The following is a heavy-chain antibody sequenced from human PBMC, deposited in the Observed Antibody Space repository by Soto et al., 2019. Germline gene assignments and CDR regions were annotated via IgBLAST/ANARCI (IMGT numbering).Heavy chain of an antibody. V-gene: IGHV2-5*01. D-gene: IGHD1-1*01. CDR3: AHELSGYYYVMDV. CDR1: GFSFSTTGVG. J-gene: IGHJ6*02. CDR2: IYWNGNE. Sequence: QITLRESGPPLVKPTQTLTLTCASSGFSFSTTGVGVGWFRQPPGQALPWLALIYWNGNERYSPSLNGRLTVTKDTSKNQVLLTMTKVDPVDTATYYGAHELSGYYYVMDVWGPGTNVTVSS.